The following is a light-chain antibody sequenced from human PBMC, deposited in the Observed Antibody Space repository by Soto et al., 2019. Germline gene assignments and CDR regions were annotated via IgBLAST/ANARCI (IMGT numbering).Light chain of an antibody. CDR3: QQHQSYST. Sequence: DSVMTPSTLSLPVTPGEPASISCRSSQSLLHSNGYNYLDWYLQKPGKAPKLLIYDASSLQSGVPSRFSGSGSGTEFTLTISSLQPDDFATYYCQQHQSYSTFGQVANVDI. J-gene: IGKJ1*01. CDR2: DAS. V-gene: IGKV2-28*01. CDR1: QSLLHSNGYNY.